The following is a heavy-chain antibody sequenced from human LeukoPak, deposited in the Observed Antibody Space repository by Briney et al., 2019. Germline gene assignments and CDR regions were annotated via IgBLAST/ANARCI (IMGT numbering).Heavy chain of an antibody. CDR1: GLSISSYY. D-gene: IGHD3-9*01. V-gene: IGHV4-4*07. CDR3: SIVRYFDWGFDY. J-gene: IGHJ4*02. Sequence: PSETLSLTCSVSGLSISSYYWSWLRQPAGKGLEWIGRIYTSGSTKYPPPLKSRLNMSVDTYKNQFSLNLSCVSGADTAVYYCSIVRYFDWGFDYWGEGTLVTVSS. CDR2: IYTSGST.